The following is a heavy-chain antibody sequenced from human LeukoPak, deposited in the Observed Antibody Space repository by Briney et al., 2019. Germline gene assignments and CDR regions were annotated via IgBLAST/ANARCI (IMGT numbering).Heavy chain of an antibody. CDR2: IWYDGSNK. Sequence: GGSLRLSCAASGFTFSSYGMHWVRQAPGKGLEWVAVIWYDGSNKYYAGSVKGRFTISRDNSKNTLYLQMNSLRAEDTAVYYCARDGNYYGSGSYFRNWFDPWGQGTLVTVSS. V-gene: IGHV3-33*01. J-gene: IGHJ5*02. CDR3: ARDGNYYGSGSYFRNWFDP. D-gene: IGHD3-10*01. CDR1: GFTFSSYG.